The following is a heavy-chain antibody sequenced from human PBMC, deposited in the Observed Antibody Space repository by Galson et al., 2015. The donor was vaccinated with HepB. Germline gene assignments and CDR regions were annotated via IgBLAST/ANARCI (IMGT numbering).Heavy chain of an antibody. Sequence: SETLSLTCAVYGGSFSGYYWSWIRQPPGKGLEWIGYIYYSGSTNYNPSLKSRVTISVDTSKNQFSLKLSSGTAPDPAVYYCARGYTPDFASGGQGPRVPVS. CDR1: GGSFSGYY. J-gene: IGHJ4*02. CDR2: IYYSGST. D-gene: IGHD2-2*02. CDR3: ARGYTPDFAS. V-gene: IGHV4-59*01.